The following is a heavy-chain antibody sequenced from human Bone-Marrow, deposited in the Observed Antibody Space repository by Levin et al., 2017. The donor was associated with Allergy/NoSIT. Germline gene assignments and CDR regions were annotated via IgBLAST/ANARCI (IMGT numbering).Heavy chain of an antibody. CDR3: AKDLDSSGDVFYDY. J-gene: IGHJ4*02. CDR2: IIPYNGNT. V-gene: IGHV1-18*01. D-gene: IGHD3-22*01. CDR1: GYSFVSYG. Sequence: PGESLKISCKASGYSFVSYGLSWLRQAPGQGLEWMGWIIPYNGNTVYAQNFQGRVTMTTDSSTSTAYMELRSLRSDDTAVYYCAKDLDSSGDVFYDYWGQGTLVTVSS.